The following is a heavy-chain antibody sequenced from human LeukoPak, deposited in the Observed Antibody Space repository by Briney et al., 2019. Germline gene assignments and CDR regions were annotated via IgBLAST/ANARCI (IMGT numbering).Heavy chain of an antibody. CDR3: ARDRDTAMVMRAFDY. CDR2: IYSGGRT. Sequence: GSLRLSCAASGFSVSRNYMTWVRQAPGKGLEWVSVIYSGGRTDYADSVKGRFTISRDNAKNSLYLQMNSLRAEDTAVYYCARDRDTAMVMRAFDYWGQGTLVTVSS. CDR1: GFSVSRNY. D-gene: IGHD5-18*01. V-gene: IGHV3-66*01. J-gene: IGHJ4*02.